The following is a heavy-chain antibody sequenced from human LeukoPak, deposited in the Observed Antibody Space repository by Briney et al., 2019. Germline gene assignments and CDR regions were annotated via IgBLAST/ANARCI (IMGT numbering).Heavy chain of an antibody. D-gene: IGHD6-13*01. J-gene: IGHJ4*02. V-gene: IGHV3-33*01. CDR1: GFTFSSYG. Sequence: PGRSLRLSCAASGFTFSSYGMHWVRQAPGKGLEWVAVIWYDGSNKYYADSVKGRFTISRDNSKNPLYLQMNSLRAEDTAVYYCARQSSWSLFDYWGQGTLVTVSS. CDR3: ARQSSWSLFDY. CDR2: IWYDGSNK.